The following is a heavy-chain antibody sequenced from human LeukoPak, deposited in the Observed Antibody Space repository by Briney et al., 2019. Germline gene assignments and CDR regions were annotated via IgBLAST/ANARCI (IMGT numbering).Heavy chain of an antibody. V-gene: IGHV4-34*01. D-gene: IGHD3-10*01. CDR1: GGSFSGYY. Sequence: PSETLSLTCAVYGGSFSGYYWSWIRQPPGKGLEWIGEINHSGSTNYNPSLKSQVTISVDTSKNQFSLKLGSVTAADTAVYYCARGRVRGSGSYMGYWGQGTLVTVSS. J-gene: IGHJ4*02. CDR3: ARGRVRGSGSYMGY. CDR2: INHSGST.